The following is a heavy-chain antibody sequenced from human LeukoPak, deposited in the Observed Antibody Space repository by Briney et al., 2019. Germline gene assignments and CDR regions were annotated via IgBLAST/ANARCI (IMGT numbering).Heavy chain of an antibody. CDR1: GYSFTNQW. V-gene: IGHV5-51*03. CDR3: ATQRGYYYDSSGYPYYFDY. D-gene: IGHD3-22*01. Sequence: GESLKISCKGSGYSFTNQWIGWVRQMPGKGLEWMGIIYPGDSDTRYSPSFQGQVTISADKSISTASLQWSSLKASDTAMYYCATQRGYYYDSSGYPYYFDYWGQGTLVTVSS. CDR2: IYPGDSDT. J-gene: IGHJ4*02.